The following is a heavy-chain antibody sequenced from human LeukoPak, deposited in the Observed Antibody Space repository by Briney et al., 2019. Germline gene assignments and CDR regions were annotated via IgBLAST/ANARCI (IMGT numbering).Heavy chain of an antibody. Sequence: GGSLRLSCAASGFTFSSYGMHWVRQAPAKGLEWVAIISYDGSNKYYADSVKGRFTIPRDNSKNTLYLQMNSLRAEDTAVYYCAKSTTVTQRSYFDYWGQGTLVTVSS. D-gene: IGHD4-17*01. V-gene: IGHV3-30*18. CDR2: ISYDGSNK. CDR1: GFTFSSYG. CDR3: AKSTTVTQRSYFDY. J-gene: IGHJ4*02.